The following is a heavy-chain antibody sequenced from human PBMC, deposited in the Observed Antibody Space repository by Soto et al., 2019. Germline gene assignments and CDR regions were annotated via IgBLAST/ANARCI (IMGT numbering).Heavy chain of an antibody. Sequence: EASVKVSCKASGYTFTIYYMHWVRQAPGQGLEWMGIINPSGGSTSYAQKFQGRVTMTRDTSTSTVYMELSSLRSEDTAMYYCARVKVTKGPFDYWGQGTLVTVSS. J-gene: IGHJ4*02. V-gene: IGHV1-46*01. CDR2: INPSGGST. CDR1: GYTFTIYY. CDR3: ARVKVTKGPFDY. D-gene: IGHD4-17*01.